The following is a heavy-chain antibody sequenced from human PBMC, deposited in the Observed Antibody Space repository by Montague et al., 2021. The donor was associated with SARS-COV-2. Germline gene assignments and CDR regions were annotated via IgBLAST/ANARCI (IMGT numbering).Heavy chain of an antibody. CDR1: GGSISSGGYY. J-gene: IGHJ4*02. CDR3: ARDVGWYSSSWFDY. CDR2: IYYSGST. Sequence: TLSLTCTVSGGSISSGGYYWSWIRQHPGKGLEWIGYIYYSGSTXYNLSLKSWVTISVDTSKNQFSLKLSSVTAADTAVYYCARDVGWYSSSWFDYWGQGTLVTVSS. V-gene: IGHV4-31*03. D-gene: IGHD6-13*01.